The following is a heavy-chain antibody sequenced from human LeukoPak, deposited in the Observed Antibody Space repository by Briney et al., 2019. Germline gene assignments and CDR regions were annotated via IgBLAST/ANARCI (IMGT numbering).Heavy chain of an antibody. J-gene: IGHJ2*01. D-gene: IGHD4-17*01. CDR1: GGSISSYY. CDR3: ARDAGRTTVTSWYFDL. Sequence: PSETLSLTCTVSGGSISSYYWSWIRQPPGKGLEWIGYMYYSGTTNYNPSLKSRVTISVDTSKNQFSLKLSSVTAADTAVYYCARDAGRTTVTSWYFDLWGRGTLVTVSS. CDR2: MYYSGTT. V-gene: IGHV4-59*12.